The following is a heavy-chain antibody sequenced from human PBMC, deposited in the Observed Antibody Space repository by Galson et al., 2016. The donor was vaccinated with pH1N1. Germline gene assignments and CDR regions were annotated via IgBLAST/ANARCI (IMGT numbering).Heavy chain of an antibody. Sequence: SVKVSCKASGYTFSGRYIHWVRQAPGQGLEWMGLLNPDGGGTTYGQKFRGRVSMTRHTSMTYVEMNTLRSDDTAVYYCATERTGTGGFDIWGQGKEVTASS. V-gene: IGHV1-2*02. J-gene: IGHJ3*02. CDR2: LNPDGGGT. CDR1: GYTFSGRY. CDR3: ATERTGTGGFDI. D-gene: IGHD3/OR15-3a*01.